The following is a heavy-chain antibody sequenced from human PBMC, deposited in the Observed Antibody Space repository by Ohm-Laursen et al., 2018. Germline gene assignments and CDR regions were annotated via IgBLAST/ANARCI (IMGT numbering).Heavy chain of an antibody. CDR3: ATSSKWELLMGFDY. CDR2: MNPNSHNT. V-gene: IGHV1-8*01. D-gene: IGHD1-26*01. CDR1: GYTFSSYD. Sequence: GASVKVSCKASGYTFSSYDIIWVRQASGQGPEWIGWMNPNSHNTGYARKFRGRVSMTSDSSISTAYMELYSLTSEDTAVYYCATSSKWELLMGFDYWGQGTLVTVSS. J-gene: IGHJ4*02.